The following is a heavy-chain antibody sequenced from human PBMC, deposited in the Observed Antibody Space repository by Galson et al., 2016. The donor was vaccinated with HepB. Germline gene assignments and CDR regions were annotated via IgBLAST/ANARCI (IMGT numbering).Heavy chain of an antibody. CDR2: INPKSGDT. CDR1: GYTFTSYG. J-gene: IGHJ4*02. V-gene: IGHV1-2*02. CDR3: ARDFTSGYSSGMADY. Sequence: SVKVSCKASGYTFTSYGITWVRQAPGQGPEWVGWINPKSGDTSFAQQFQGRGTITRDASVSTVNIELRSLRSDDTAMYYCARDFTSGYSSGMADYWGQGTLLTVS. D-gene: IGHD6-25*01.